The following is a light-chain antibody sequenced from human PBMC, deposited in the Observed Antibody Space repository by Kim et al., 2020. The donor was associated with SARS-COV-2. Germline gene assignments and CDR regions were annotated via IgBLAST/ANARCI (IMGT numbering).Light chain of an antibody. CDR2: DAS. CDR3: QQYKSYSIT. J-gene: IGKJ5*01. CDR1: QSSSSW. V-gene: IGKV1-5*01. Sequence: ASVGDRVTITCRASQSSSSWLAWYQQKPGKAPNLLIYDASSLESGVPSRFSGSGSGTEFTLTISSLQPDDFATYYCQQYKSYSITFGQGTRLEIK.